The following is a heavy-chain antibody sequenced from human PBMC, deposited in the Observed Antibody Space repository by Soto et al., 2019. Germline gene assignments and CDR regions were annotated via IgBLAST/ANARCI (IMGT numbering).Heavy chain of an antibody. Sequence: SETLSLTCTVYGGSISSGDYYWSWIRQPPGKGLEWIGCIYYSGSTYYNPSLKSRVTISVDTSKNQFSLKLSSVTAADTAVYYCATQEVGGSYVYTFDPWGQGTLVTVSS. CDR2: IYYSGST. V-gene: IGHV4-39*01. D-gene: IGHD1-26*01. CDR3: ATQEVGGSYVYTFDP. J-gene: IGHJ5*02. CDR1: GGSISSGDYY.